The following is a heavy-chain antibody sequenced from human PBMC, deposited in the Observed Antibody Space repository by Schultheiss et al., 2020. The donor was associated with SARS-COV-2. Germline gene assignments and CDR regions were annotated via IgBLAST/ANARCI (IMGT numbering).Heavy chain of an antibody. Sequence: GGSLRLSCAASGFTFSSYEMNWVRQAPGKGLEWVSYISSSGSTIYYADSVKGRFTISRDNAKNSLYLQMNSLRAEDTAVYYCARDGGYDSIDYWGQGTLVTVSS. J-gene: IGHJ4*02. CDR2: ISSSGSTI. D-gene: IGHD5-12*01. CDR3: ARDGGYDSIDY. V-gene: IGHV3-48*03. CDR1: GFTFSSYE.